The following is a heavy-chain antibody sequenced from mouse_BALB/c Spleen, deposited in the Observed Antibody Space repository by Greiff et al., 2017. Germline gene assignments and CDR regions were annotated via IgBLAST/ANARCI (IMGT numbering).Heavy chain of an antibody. CDR2: INSNGGST. J-gene: IGHJ3*01. Sequence: EVNLVESGGGLVKLGGSLKLSCAASGFTFSSYYMSWVRQTPEKRLELVAAINSNGGSTYYPDTVKGRFTISRDNAKNTLYLQMSSLKSEDTALYYCARHGSSFPWFAYWGQGTLVTVSA. CDR3: ARHGSSFPWFAY. CDR1: GFTFSSYY. D-gene: IGHD1-1*01. V-gene: IGHV5-6-2*01.